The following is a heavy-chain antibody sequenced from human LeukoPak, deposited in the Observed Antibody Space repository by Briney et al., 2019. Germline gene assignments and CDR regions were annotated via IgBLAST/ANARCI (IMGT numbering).Heavy chain of an antibody. V-gene: IGHV3-30*02. CDR1: GFTFSSYG. Sequence: QTGGSLRLSCAASGFTFSSYGMHWVRQAPGKGLEWVAFIRYDGSNKYYADSVKGRFTISRDNSKNTLYLQMNSLRAEDTAVYYCVRDAPEWEIPSDYWGQGTLVTVSS. J-gene: IGHJ4*02. CDR3: VRDAPEWEIPSDY. D-gene: IGHD1-26*01. CDR2: IRYDGSNK.